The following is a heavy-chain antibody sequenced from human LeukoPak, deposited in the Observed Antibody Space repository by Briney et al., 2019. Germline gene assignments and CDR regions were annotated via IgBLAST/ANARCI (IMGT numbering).Heavy chain of an antibody. Sequence: PSKTLSLTRSVSGGSISSYYWRWIRQPAGKGLEWIGRIYTSGSTNYNPSLKSRVTMSVDTSKNQFSLKLSSVTAADTAVYYCARDWGSYQNWFDPWGQGTLVTVSS. V-gene: IGHV4-4*07. D-gene: IGHD1-26*01. CDR1: GGSISSYY. J-gene: IGHJ5*02. CDR2: IYTSGST. CDR3: ARDWGSYQNWFDP.